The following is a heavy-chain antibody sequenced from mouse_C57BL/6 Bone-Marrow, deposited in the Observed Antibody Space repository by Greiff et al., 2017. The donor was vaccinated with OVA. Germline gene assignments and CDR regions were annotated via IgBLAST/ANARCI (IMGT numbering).Heavy chain of an antibody. D-gene: IGHD1-1*01. CDR2: ISSGGDYI. Sequence: DVKLEESGAGLVTPGGSLKLSCAASGFTFSSYAMSWVRQTPEKRLEWVAYISSGGDYIYYADTVKGRFTISRDNARNTLYLQLNCLKSEDTAMYYCTRLLNAMDYGGQGNSVTVSS. V-gene: IGHV5-9-1*02. J-gene: IGHJ4*01. CDR1: GFTFSSYA. CDR3: TRLLNAMDY.